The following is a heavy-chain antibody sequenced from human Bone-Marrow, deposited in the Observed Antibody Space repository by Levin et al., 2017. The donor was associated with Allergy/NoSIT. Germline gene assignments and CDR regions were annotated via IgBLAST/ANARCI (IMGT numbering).Heavy chain of an antibody. CDR3: ARDRYCSGGTCYSGGSDL. CDR1: GFTFRNYY. V-gene: IGHV3-11*01. J-gene: IGHJ5*02. D-gene: IGHD2-15*01. CDR2: ISRRGNTT. Sequence: GESLKISCAASGFTFRNYYMSWIRQPPGKGLDWLAYISRRGNTTYYADSVKGRFTISRDNAKNLLYLQMDSVRVDDTAVYFCARDRYCSGGTCYSGGSDLWGQGTLVTVSS.